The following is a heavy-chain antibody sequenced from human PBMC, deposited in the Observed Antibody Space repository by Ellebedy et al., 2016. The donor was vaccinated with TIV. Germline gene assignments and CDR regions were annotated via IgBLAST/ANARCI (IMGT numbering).Heavy chain of an antibody. CDR1: GGTFSSYA. CDR3: ARWSRGTEGYFDY. CDR2: IIPIFGTA. Sequence: SVKVSXKASGGTFSSYAISWVRQAPGQGLEWMGGIIPIFGTANYAQKFQGRVTITADKSTSTAYMELSSLRSEDTAVYYCARWSRGTEGYFDYWGQGTLVTVSS. J-gene: IGHJ4*02. V-gene: IGHV1-69*06.